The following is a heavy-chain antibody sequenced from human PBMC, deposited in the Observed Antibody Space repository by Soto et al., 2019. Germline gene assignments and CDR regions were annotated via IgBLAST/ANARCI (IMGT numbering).Heavy chain of an antibody. CDR3: ARARWFGELGGMDV. CDR2: IIPILGIA. Sequence: QVQLVQSGAEVKKPGSSVKVSCKASGGTFSSYTISWVRQAPGQGLEWMGRIIPILGIANYAQKFQGRVTITADKSTSTAYLELSSLRSEDTAVYYCARARWFGELGGMDVWGQGTTVTVSS. CDR1: GGTFSSYT. V-gene: IGHV1-69*02. J-gene: IGHJ6*02. D-gene: IGHD3-10*01.